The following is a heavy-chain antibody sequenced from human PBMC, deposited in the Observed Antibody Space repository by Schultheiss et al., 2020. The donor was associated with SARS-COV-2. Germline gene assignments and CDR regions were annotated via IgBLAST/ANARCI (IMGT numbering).Heavy chain of an antibody. J-gene: IGHJ4*02. V-gene: IGHV4-4*07. D-gene: IGHD3-3*01. CDR1: GGSITTYY. CDR2: IETNGNS. CDR3: ARGRRDPGEWDY. Sequence: SETLSLTCTVSGGSITTYYWSWIRQSAEKGLEWIGRIETNGNSNYNPSLKSRVTMSVDTSKNHFSLQLTSVTAADTAMYYCARGRRDPGEWDYWGQGTLVTVSS.